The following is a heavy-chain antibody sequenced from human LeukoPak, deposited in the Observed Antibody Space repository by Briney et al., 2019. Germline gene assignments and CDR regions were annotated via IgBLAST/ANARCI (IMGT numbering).Heavy chain of an antibody. Sequence: GASVKVSCKASGYTFTSYGISWVRQAPGQGLEWMGWISAYNGNTNYAQKLQGRVTMTTDTSTSTAYMELRSLRSDDTAVYYCARPTHYDYVWGSYRYPPFFDYWGQGTLVTVSS. D-gene: IGHD3-16*02. CDR3: ARPTHYDYVWGSYRYPPFFDY. J-gene: IGHJ4*02. CDR1: GYTFTSYG. V-gene: IGHV1-18*01. CDR2: ISAYNGNT.